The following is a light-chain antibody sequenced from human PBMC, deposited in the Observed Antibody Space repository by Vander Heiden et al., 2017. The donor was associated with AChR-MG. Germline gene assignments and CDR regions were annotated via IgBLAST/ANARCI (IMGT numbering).Light chain of an antibody. V-gene: IGKV3-20*01. CDR2: GAS. J-gene: IGKJ3*01. CDR1: QSVRSSY. Sequence: EIALTQSPGTLSLSPGERATLSCRASQSVRSSYLAWYQQKPGQAPRLLIYGASSRATGIPDRFSGSGSGTDFTLTISRVEPEDLAVYYCQQEGDTRLTFGYGTKVDLK. CDR3: QQEGDTRLT.